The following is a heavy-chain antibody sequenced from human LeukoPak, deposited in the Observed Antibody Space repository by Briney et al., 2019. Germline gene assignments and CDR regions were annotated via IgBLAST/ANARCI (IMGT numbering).Heavy chain of an antibody. J-gene: IGHJ3*02. V-gene: IGHV1-69*01. CDR1: GGSFTFTSHA. CDR2: LIPIYGSA. CDR3: AGFFYDNSGDAFDI. Sequence: SVKVSCKASGGSFTFTSHAISWVRQAPGQGLEWMVGLIPIYGSANYAQKFQGRVTITSDESTGTVYMELSSLRPEDSAVYYCAGFFYDNSGDAFDIWGQATMVTVSS. D-gene: IGHD3-22*01.